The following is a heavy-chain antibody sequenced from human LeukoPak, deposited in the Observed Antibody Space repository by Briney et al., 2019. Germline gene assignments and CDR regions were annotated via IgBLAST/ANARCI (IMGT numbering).Heavy chain of an antibody. CDR2: IYHSGST. V-gene: IGHV4-38-2*02. Sequence: KPSETLSLTCTVSGYSISSGYYWGWIRQPPGKGLEWIGSIYHSGSTYYNPSLKSRGTISVDTSKNQFSLKLSSVTAADTAVHYCARLRYYGSGSYSRYFFDYWGQGTLVTVSS. CDR3: ARLRYYGSGSYSRYFFDY. J-gene: IGHJ4*02. D-gene: IGHD3-10*01. CDR1: GYSISSGYY.